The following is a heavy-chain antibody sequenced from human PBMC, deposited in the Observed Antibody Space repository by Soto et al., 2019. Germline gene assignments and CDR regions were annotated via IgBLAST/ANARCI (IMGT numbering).Heavy chain of an antibody. V-gene: IGHV3-33*01. Sequence: GGSLRLSCAASGFTFSSYGMHWVRQAPGKGLEWVAVIWYDGSNKYYADSVKGRFTISRDNSKNTLYLQMNSLRAEDTAVYYCARDITIFGVVTVNRYGMDVWGQGTTVTVSS. CDR1: GFTFSSYG. J-gene: IGHJ6*02. CDR2: IWYDGSNK. D-gene: IGHD3-3*01. CDR3: ARDITIFGVVTVNRYGMDV.